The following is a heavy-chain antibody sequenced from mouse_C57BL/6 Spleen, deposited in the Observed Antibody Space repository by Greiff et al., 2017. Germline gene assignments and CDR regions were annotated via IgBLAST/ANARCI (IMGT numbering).Heavy chain of an antibody. D-gene: IGHD1-1*01. CDR3: TTRDYGSSYRWYFDG. CDR2: IDPENGDT. J-gene: IGHJ1*03. Sequence: VQLQQSGAELVRPGASVKLSCTASGFNIKDDYMHWVKQRPEQGLEWIGWIDPENGDTEYASKFQGKATITADTSSNTAYLQLSSLTSEDTAVYYCTTRDYGSSYRWYFDGWGTGTTVTVSS. V-gene: IGHV14-4*01. CDR1: GFNIKDDY.